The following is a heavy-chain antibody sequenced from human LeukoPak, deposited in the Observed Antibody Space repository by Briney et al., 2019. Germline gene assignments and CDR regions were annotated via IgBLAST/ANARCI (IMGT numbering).Heavy chain of an antibody. CDR2: ISSSSSYI. D-gene: IGHD3-22*01. CDR1: GLTFRNYG. J-gene: IGHJ4*02. V-gene: IGHV3-21*01. CDR3: ARAVPSTYYYDSSGYPDY. Sequence: PGRSLRLSCAASGLTFRNYGMHWVRQAPGKGLEWVSSISSSSSYIYYADSVKGRFTISRDNAKNSLYLQMNSLRAEDTAVYYCARAVPSTYYYDSSGYPDYWGQGTLVTVSS.